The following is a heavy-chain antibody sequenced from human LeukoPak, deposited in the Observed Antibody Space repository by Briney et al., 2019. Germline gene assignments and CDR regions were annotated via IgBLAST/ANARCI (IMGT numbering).Heavy chain of an antibody. CDR2: IYHSGST. V-gene: IGHV4-38-2*01. J-gene: IGHJ4*02. CDR1: GYPISSGYY. CDR3: ARRITMVRGVIISLLYFDY. D-gene: IGHD3-10*01. Sequence: PSETLSLTCAVSGYPISSGYYWGWIRQPPEKGLEWIGSIYHSGSTYYNPSLKSRVTISVDTSKNQFSLKLSSVTAADTAVYYCARRITMVRGVIISLLYFDYWGQGTLVTVSS.